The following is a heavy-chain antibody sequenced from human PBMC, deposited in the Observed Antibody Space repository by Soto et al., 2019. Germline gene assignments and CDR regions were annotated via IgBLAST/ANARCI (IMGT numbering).Heavy chain of an antibody. CDR3: AHRRAIFRVVYGLDV. Sequence: QITLKESGPTLVKPTQTLTLTCTFSGFSLTTSGVGVGWIRQPPGKALEWLALIYWDDDKRYSPSLKSRLTIPKDPSKTHVVLTMTNMDPVDTGTYYRAHRRAIFRVVYGLDVWGQGTTVTASS. V-gene: IGHV2-5*02. D-gene: IGHD3-3*01. CDR1: GFSLTTSGVG. CDR2: IYWDDDK. J-gene: IGHJ6*02.